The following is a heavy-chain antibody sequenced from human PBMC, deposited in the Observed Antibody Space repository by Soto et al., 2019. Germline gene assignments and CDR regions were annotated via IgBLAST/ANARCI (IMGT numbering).Heavy chain of an antibody. J-gene: IGHJ4*02. Sequence: GASMKVSCKASGGTFSSYAISWVRQAPGQGLEWMGRIIPILGIANYAQKFQGRVTITADKSTSTAYMELSSLRSEDTAVYYCARDREQQGGYYFDYWGQGTLVTVSS. V-gene: IGHV1-69*04. CDR2: IIPILGIA. CDR1: GGTFSSYA. D-gene: IGHD6-13*01. CDR3: ARDREQQGGYYFDY.